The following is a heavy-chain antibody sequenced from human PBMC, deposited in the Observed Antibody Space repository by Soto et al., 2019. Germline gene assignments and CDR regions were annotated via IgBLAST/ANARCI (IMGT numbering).Heavy chain of an antibody. J-gene: IGHJ6*03. CDR1: GFTVSSNY. CDR2: IYSGGST. CDR3: ARVVTIFVRTGYYYHYYMAV. V-gene: IGHV3-66*01. Sequence: GGSLRLCCPASGFTVSSNYMSWVRQAPGKGLEWVSVIYSGGSTYYADSVKGRFTISRDNSKNTLYLQMNSLRAEDTAVYYCARVVTIFVRTGYYYHYYMAVWGKGTTVTVSS. D-gene: IGHD3-3*01.